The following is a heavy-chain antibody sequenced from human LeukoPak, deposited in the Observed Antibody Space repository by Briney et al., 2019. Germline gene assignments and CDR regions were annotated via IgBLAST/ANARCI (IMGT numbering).Heavy chain of an antibody. CDR3: AREQGYYFDY. Sequence: SETLSLTCTVSGGSISSYYWNWIRQPPGKGLEWIGYIYYSGSTNYNPSLKCRVTISVDTSKNQFSLKLSSVTAADTAVYYCAREQGYYFDYWGQGTLVTVSS. CDR1: GGSISSYY. J-gene: IGHJ4*02. CDR2: IYYSGST. V-gene: IGHV4-59*01.